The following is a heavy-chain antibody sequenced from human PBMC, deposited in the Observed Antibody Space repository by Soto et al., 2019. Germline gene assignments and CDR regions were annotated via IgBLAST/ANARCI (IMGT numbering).Heavy chain of an antibody. Sequence: GESLKISCKGSGYSFTSYWIGWVRQMPGKGLEWMGIIYPGDSDTRYSPSFQGQVPISADKSISTAYLQWSSLKASDTAMYYCARLCSSTSCYTNYYYYGMDVWGQGTTVTVSS. V-gene: IGHV5-51*01. CDR1: GYSFTSYW. D-gene: IGHD2-2*02. J-gene: IGHJ6*02. CDR3: ARLCSSTSCYTNYYYYGMDV. CDR2: IYPGDSDT.